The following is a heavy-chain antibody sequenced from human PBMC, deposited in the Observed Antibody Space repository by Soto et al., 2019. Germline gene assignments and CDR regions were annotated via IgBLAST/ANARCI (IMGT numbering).Heavy chain of an antibody. D-gene: IGHD6-19*01. J-gene: IGHJ4*02. CDR1: GGSFSHYS. CDR2: INHGGSA. Sequence: SETLSLTCAVYGGSFSHYSWSWIRQPPGKGLEWIGEINHGGSANYNPSLKSRVTISLDTSKNQFFLKVTSVTAADTAVYYCATAGLWLGFDYWGQGTLVTVSS. CDR3: ATAGLWLGFDY. V-gene: IGHV4-34*01.